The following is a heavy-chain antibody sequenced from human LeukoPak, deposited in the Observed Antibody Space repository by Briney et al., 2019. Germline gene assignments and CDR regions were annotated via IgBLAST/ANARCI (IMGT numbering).Heavy chain of an antibody. Sequence: GGSLRLSCAASGFTFSSYSMNWVRQAPGKGLEGVSSISSSSSYIYYADSVKGRFTISRDNAKNSLYLQMNSLRAEDTAVYYCARFYCSSTSCFPDAFDIWGQGTMVTVSS. CDR1: GFTFSSYS. V-gene: IGHV3-21*01. D-gene: IGHD2-2*01. CDR2: ISSSSSYI. J-gene: IGHJ3*02. CDR3: ARFYCSSTSCFPDAFDI.